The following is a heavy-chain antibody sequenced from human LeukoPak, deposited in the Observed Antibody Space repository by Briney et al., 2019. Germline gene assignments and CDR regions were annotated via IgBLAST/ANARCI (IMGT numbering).Heavy chain of an antibody. V-gene: IGHV5-10-1*01. J-gene: IGHJ4*02. CDR3: ARQDTRVS. D-gene: IGHD2-15*01. CDR2: IDPSDSHT. Sequence: HGESLKISCKSSGYSLTSYWITWVRQMPGKGLEWMGRIDPSDSHTDHSPSFQGHVNISADKSLNTAFLQWSSLKASDTAVYYCARQDTRVSWGQGTLIIVSS. CDR1: GYSLTSYW.